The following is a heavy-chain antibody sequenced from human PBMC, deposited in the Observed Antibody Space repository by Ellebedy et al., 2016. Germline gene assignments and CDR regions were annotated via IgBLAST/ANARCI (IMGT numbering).Heavy chain of an antibody. CDR3: ARSYGSGRRTYYFDY. D-gene: IGHD3-10*01. CDR1: GGSVDTYY. J-gene: IGHJ4*02. V-gene: IGHV4-59*02. CDR2: VFYGGST. Sequence: SETLSLTXTVSGGSVDTYYWTWIRQSPGKGLEWIGYVFYGGSTKYNRSLRSRVTISVDTSKNQFALKLSSVTAADTAVYYCARSYGSGRRTYYFDYWGQGTLVTVSS.